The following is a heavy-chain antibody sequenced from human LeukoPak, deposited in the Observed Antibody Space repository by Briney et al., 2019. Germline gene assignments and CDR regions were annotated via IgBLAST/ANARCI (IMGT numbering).Heavy chain of an antibody. CDR2: ISSSGSTI. J-gene: IGHJ4*02. Sequence: PGGSLRLSCAASGFTFSDYYMSWIREAPGKGLEGGSYISSSGSTIYYADSVKGRFTISRDNAKNSLYLQMNSLRAEDTAVYYCASASRQWLLYFDYWGQGTLVTVSS. CDR1: GFTFSDYY. V-gene: IGHV3-11*01. D-gene: IGHD6-19*01. CDR3: ASASRQWLLYFDY.